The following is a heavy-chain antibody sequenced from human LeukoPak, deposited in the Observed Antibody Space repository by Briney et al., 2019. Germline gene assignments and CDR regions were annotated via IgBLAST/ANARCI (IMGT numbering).Heavy chain of an antibody. CDR1: GYTFTSQY. Sequence: ASVKVSCKASGYTFTSQYVHWVRQAPRRGLEWMGIINPSGGSTRYAQKFQGRVTMTRDTSTSTVYMELKRLRSEDTAVYYCASWFGENDALDIWGQGTMVTVSS. V-gene: IGHV1-46*01. D-gene: IGHD3-10*01. CDR3: ASWFGENDALDI. J-gene: IGHJ3*02. CDR2: INPSGGST.